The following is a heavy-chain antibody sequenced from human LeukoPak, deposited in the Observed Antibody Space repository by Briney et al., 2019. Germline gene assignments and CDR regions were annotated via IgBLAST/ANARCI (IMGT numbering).Heavy chain of an antibody. CDR3: ARHSHYYGSGSFYRDYFDY. Sequence: SETLSLTCTVSGGSTSAYYWSWIRQPPGKGLEWIGYIYRSGGTNTNPSLKSRVTISVDASENQFSLKLSSVTAADTAVYYCARHSHYYGSGSFYRDYFDYWGQGTLVTVSS. D-gene: IGHD3-10*01. CDR2: IYRSGGT. V-gene: IGHV4-59*08. J-gene: IGHJ4*02. CDR1: GGSTSAYY.